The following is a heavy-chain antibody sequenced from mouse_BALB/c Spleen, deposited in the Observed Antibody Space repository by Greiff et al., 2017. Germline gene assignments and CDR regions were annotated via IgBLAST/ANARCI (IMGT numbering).Heavy chain of an antibody. CDR3: VRGLGLDY. Sequence: DAGGGLVQPKGSLKLSCAASGFTFNTYAMNWVRQAPGKGLEWVARIRSKSNNYATYYADSVKDRFTISRDDSQSMLYLQMNNLKTEDTAMYYCVRGLGLDYWGQGTTLTVSS. CDR1: GFTFNTYA. D-gene: IGHD4-1*01. J-gene: IGHJ2*01. V-gene: IGHV10-1*02. CDR2: IRSKSNNYAT.